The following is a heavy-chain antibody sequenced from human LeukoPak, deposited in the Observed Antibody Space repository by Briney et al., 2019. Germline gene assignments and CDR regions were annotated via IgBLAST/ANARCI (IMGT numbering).Heavy chain of an antibody. CDR2: IYYSGST. D-gene: IGHD6-6*01. J-gene: IGHJ5*02. CDR1: GGSISSYY. V-gene: IGHV4-59*01. Sequence: ETLSLTCTVSGGSISSYYWSWIRQPPGKGLEWIGYIYYSGSTNYNPSLKSRVTISVDTSKNQFSLKLSSVTAADTAVYYCARGYSSSSGGWFDPWGQGTLVTVSS. CDR3: ARGYSSSSGGWFDP.